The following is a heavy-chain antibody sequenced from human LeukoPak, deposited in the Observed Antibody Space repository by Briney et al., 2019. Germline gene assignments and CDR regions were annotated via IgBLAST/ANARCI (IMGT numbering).Heavy chain of an antibody. CDR1: GYTFTGYY. Sequence: ASVKVSCKASGYTFTGYYMHWVRQAPGQGLEWMGWINPNSGGTNYAQKFQGRVTMTRDTSISTAYMELSRLRSDDTAVYYCARDPDPYYYGSGSLGRHYYYMDVWGKGTTVTVSS. V-gene: IGHV1-2*02. CDR2: INPNSGGT. CDR3: ARDPDPYYYGSGSLGRHYYYMDV. D-gene: IGHD3-10*01. J-gene: IGHJ6*03.